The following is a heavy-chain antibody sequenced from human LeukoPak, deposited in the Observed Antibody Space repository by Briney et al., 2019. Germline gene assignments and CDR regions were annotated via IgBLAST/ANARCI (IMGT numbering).Heavy chain of an antibody. Sequence: HSGGSLRLSCAASGFTFSSYAMSWVRQAPGKGLEWVSAISGSGGSTYYADSVKGRFTISRDNSKNTLYLQMNSLRAEDTAVYYCAKDLFHSGSFSAGGYWGQGTLVTVSS. CDR3: AKDLFHSGSFSAGGY. D-gene: IGHD1-26*01. V-gene: IGHV3-23*01. CDR2: ISGSGGST. CDR1: GFTFSSYA. J-gene: IGHJ4*02.